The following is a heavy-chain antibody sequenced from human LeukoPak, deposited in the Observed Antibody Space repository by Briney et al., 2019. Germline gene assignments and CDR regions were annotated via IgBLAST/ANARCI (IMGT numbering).Heavy chain of an antibody. J-gene: IGHJ5*02. Sequence: GGSLRLSCAASGFTFSDYYISWIRQAPGKGLEWLSIVSSGGDITTYADSVKGRFTISRDNTRNLLFLQMNSLRAEDTAVYYCARRRRLGGSSTSRLRTYNWFDPWGQGTLVTVSS. CDR1: GFTFSDYY. CDR2: VSSGGDIT. D-gene: IGHD2-2*01. CDR3: ARRRRLGGSSTSRLRTYNWFDP. V-gene: IGHV3-11*01.